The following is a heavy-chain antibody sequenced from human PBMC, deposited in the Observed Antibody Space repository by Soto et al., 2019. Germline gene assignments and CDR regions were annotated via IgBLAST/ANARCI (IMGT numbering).Heavy chain of an antibody. J-gene: IGHJ4*02. V-gene: IGHV4-34*01. D-gene: IGHD6-13*01. Sequence: SETLSLTCAVYGGSFSGYYWSWIRQPPGKGLEWIGEINHSGSTNYNPSLKSRVTISVDTSKNQFSLKLSSVTAADTAVYYCARGKAAAGTSGFDYWGQGTLVTAPQ. CDR3: ARGKAAAGTSGFDY. CDR1: GGSFSGYY. CDR2: INHSGST.